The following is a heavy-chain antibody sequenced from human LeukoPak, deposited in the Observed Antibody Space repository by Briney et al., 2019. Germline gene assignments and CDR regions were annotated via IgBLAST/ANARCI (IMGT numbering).Heavy chain of an antibody. CDR3: ARDRGGSYSIDY. Sequence: GASVKVSCKGSGYTFTNYAMNWVRQAPGQGLEWMGIINCGDGYTNYAQKFQGRVSVTADTSTSTLYMELSRLTTEDTAIYYCARDRGGSYSIDYWGQGTLITVSS. CDR1: GYTFTNYA. CDR2: INCGDGYT. J-gene: IGHJ4*02. V-gene: IGHV1-46*01. D-gene: IGHD1-26*01.